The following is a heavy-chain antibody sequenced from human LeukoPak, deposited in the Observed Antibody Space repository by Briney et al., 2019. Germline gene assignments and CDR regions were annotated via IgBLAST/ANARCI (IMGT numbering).Heavy chain of an antibody. CDR3: ASLLGYKTIFDY. CDR2: IKRDGSGE. D-gene: IGHD5-12*01. CDR1: GFIFSSRW. Sequence: GGSLRLSCAASGFIFSSRWMSWVRQAPGKGLEWVANIKRDGSGEYYVDSVKGRFTISRDNAKNSLYLQMNSLRAEDTAVYYCASLLGYKTIFDYWGQGTLVTVSS. V-gene: IGHV3-7*01. J-gene: IGHJ4*02.